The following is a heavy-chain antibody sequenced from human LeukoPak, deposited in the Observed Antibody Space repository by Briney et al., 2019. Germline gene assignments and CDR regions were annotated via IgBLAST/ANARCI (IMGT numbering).Heavy chain of an antibody. Sequence: ASVKVSCKASACTLTGYYMHWVRQAPGQGLEWMGCINPNSGGTSYAQKFQGRVTMTTDTSISTDYMELSRLTSDDTAVYFCARKNPFDYWGQGTLVTVSS. CDR2: INPNSGGT. J-gene: IGHJ4*02. CDR3: ARKNPFDY. V-gene: IGHV1-2*02. CDR1: ACTLTGYY. D-gene: IGHD2/OR15-2a*01.